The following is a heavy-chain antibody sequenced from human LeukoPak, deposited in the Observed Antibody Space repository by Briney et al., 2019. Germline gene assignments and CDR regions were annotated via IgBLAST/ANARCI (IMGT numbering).Heavy chain of an antibody. D-gene: IGHD3-22*01. CDR2: ISGSCLSP. V-gene: IGHV3-23*01. CDR3: AKDCDSSGYYYEGYYFDY. Sequence: PGGSLRLSCAASGFTFSSFAMRWVRQARGKGLEWGSDISGSCLSPYYSHSVNARFTISRDNSKNTLSLQTNSLRADDPAVYYCAKDCDSSGYYYEGYYFDYWGQGTLVTVSS. J-gene: IGHJ4*02. CDR1: GFTFSSFA.